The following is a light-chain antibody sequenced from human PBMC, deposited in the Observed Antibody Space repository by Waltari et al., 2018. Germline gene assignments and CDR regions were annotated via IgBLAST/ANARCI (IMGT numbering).Light chain of an antibody. J-gene: IGKJ4*01. CDR1: PRLLHANGNNY. CDR2: LGS. Sequence: DIVMTQSPLSLPVTPGEPASIFCRSSPRLLHANGNNYFDWYLQKPGQAPQLLIYLGSNRASGVPERFTGSGSGTNFTLKITRVEADDVGIYYCMEALQTVPTFGGGTTVEIK. CDR3: MEALQTVPT. V-gene: IGKV2-28*01.